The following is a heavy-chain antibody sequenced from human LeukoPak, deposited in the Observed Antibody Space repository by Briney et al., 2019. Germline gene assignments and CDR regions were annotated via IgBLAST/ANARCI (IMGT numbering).Heavy chain of an antibody. V-gene: IGHV1-69*04. D-gene: IGHD2-21*02. CDR1: GGTFSSYA. J-gene: IGHJ3*02. CDR2: IIPILGIA. CDR3: ARDPRHIVVVTARDAFDI. Sequence: GASVKVSCKASGGTFSSYAISWVRQSPGQGLEWMGRIIPILGIANYAQKFQGRVTITADKSTSTAYMELSSLRSEDTAVYYCARDPRHIVVVTARDAFDIWGQGTMVTVSS.